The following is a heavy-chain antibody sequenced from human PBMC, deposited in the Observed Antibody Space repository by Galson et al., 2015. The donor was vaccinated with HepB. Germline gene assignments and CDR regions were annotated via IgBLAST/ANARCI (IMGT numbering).Heavy chain of an antibody. D-gene: IGHD6-13*01. Sequence: SLRLSCAASGFTFSSYSMNWVRQAPGMGLEWVSSISSSSSYIYYADSVKGRFTISRDNAKNSLYLQMNSLRAEDTAVYYCARREESSSWYGGGLDYYYYYYGMDVWGQGTTVTVSS. CDR3: ARREESSSWYGGGLDYYYYYYGMDV. CDR1: GFTFSSYS. V-gene: IGHV3-21*01. J-gene: IGHJ6*02. CDR2: ISSSSSYI.